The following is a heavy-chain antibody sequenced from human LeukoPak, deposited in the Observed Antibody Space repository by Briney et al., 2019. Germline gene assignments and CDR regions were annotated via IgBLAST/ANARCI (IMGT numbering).Heavy chain of an antibody. CDR3: AKDERYYDSSGYFFFPY. J-gene: IGHJ4*02. D-gene: IGHD3-22*01. V-gene: IGHV3-43D*03. Sequence: GGSLRLSCAASGFTFDDYAMHWVRQAPGKGLEWVSLISWGGGSTYYADSVKGRFTISRDNSKNTLYLQMNSLRAEDTAVYYCAKDERYYDSSGYFFFPYWGQGTLVTVSS. CDR2: ISWGGGST. CDR1: GFTFDDYA.